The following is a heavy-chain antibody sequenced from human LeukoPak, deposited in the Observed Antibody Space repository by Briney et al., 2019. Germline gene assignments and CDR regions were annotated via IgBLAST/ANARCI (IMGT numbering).Heavy chain of an antibody. V-gene: IGHV5-51*01. Sequence: GESPKISCKGSGYSFTSYWIGWVRQMPGKGLEWMGIIYPGDSDTRYSPSFQGQVTFSADRSISTAYVQWSSLKASDTAIYYCATFSSSWYFDYWGQGTLVTVSS. CDR3: ATFSSSWYFDY. D-gene: IGHD6-13*01. CDR2: IYPGDSDT. J-gene: IGHJ4*02. CDR1: GYSFTSYW.